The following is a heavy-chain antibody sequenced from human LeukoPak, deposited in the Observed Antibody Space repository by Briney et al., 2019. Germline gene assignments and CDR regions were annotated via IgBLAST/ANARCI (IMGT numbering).Heavy chain of an antibody. Sequence: SQTLSLTCAISGDSVSSNNAAWHWIRQSPSRGLEWLGRTYYRSRWSNDYAVSVKSRITINPDTSNNQFSLQLNSLTPEDTAVYYCAREGGYYYYIDVWGKGTTVTVSS. J-gene: IGHJ6*03. D-gene: IGHD3-16*01. CDR2: TYYRSRWSN. CDR3: AREGGYYYYIDV. V-gene: IGHV6-1*01. CDR1: GDSVSSNNAA.